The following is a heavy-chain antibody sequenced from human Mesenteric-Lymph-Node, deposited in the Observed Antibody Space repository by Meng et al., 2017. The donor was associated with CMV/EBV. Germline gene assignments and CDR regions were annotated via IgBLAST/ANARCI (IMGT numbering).Heavy chain of an antibody. V-gene: IGHV4-34*01. D-gene: IGHD3-9*01. CDR2: INHSGST. CDR1: GGSLIGYY. Sequence: PQWGSGLLKTSETLSVTCAFYGGSLIGYYWNWIRQSPEKGLEWIGEINHSGSTTYNPSFTSRIIISVDTSTNQISLNMSSVTAADTAVYYCARGSSYDILTGYFDYWGQGALVTVSS. CDR3: ARGSSYDILTGYFDY. J-gene: IGHJ4*02.